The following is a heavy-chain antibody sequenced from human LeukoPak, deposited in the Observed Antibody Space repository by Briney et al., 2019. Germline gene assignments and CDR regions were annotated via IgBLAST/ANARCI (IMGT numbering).Heavy chain of an antibody. D-gene: IGHD3-22*01. V-gene: IGHV4-34*01. CDR1: GGSFSGYY. Sequence: SETLSLTCAVYGGSFSGYYWSWIRQPPGKGLEWIGEINHSGSTNYNPSLKSRVTMSVDTSKNQFSLKLSSVTAADTAVYYCARPYYYDSSGYYYDPHFDYWGQGTLVTVSS. CDR2: INHSGST. CDR3: ARPYYYDSSGYYYDPHFDY. J-gene: IGHJ4*02.